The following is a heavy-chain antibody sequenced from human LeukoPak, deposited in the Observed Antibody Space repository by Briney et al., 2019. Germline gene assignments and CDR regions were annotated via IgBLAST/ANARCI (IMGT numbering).Heavy chain of an antibody. CDR2: ISGDGGST. D-gene: IGHD3-3*01. CDR3: AKERNYDFWSGYRGMDV. CDR1: GFTFDDYA. Sequence: GGSLRLSCAASGFTFDDYAMHWVRQAPGKGLEWVSLISGDGGSTYYADSVKGRFTISRDNSKNSLYLQMNSLRTEDTALYYCAKERNYDFWSGYRGMDVWGRGTTVTVSS. J-gene: IGHJ6*02. V-gene: IGHV3-43*02.